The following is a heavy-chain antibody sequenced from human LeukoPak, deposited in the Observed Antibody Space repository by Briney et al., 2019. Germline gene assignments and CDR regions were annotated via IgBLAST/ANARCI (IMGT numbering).Heavy chain of an antibody. CDR3: ARDRVLRFLEWLGTDAFDI. CDR2: ISSSSSYI. Sequence: GGSLRLSCAASGFTFSSYSMNWVRQAPGKGLEWVSSISSSSSYIYYADSVKGRFTISRDNAKNSLYLQMNSLRDEDTAVYYCARDRVLRFLEWLGTDAFDIWGQGTMVTVSS. V-gene: IGHV3-21*01. D-gene: IGHD3-3*01. CDR1: GFTFSSYS. J-gene: IGHJ3*02.